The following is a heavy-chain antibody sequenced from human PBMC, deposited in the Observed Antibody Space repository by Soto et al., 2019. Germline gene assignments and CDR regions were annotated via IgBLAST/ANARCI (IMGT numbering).Heavy chain of an antibody. CDR3: ARSGRVVVAATGYYGMDV. J-gene: IGHJ6*02. CDR2: IYYTDST. D-gene: IGHD2-15*01. CDR1: GGSISSYY. V-gene: IGHV4-59*08. Sequence: SETLSLTCTVSGGSISSYYWSWTRQPPGKGLEWIAYIYYTDSTNYNPSLKSRVNLSADTSKNQKSMKLISVTAADSSFYYCARSGRVVVAATGYYGMDVWGQGTTVTVSS.